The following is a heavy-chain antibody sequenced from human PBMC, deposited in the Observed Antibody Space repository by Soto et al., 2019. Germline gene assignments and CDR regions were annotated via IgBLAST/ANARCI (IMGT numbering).Heavy chain of an antibody. CDR2: ISGSGGST. V-gene: IGHV3-23*01. D-gene: IGHD6-6*01. J-gene: IGHJ6*02. Sequence: LRLSCAASGFTFSSYAMRWVRQAPGKGLEWVSAISGSGGSTYYADSVKGRFTISRDNSKNTLYLQMNSLRAEDTAVYYCAKTTSIAAPPARGDYYYYGMDVWGQGTTVTVSS. CDR3: AKTTSIAAPPARGDYYYYGMDV. CDR1: GFTFSSYA.